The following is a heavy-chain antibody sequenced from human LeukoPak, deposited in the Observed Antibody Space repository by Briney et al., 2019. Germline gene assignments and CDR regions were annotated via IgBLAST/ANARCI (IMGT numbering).Heavy chain of an antibody. CDR1: GGSISSYY. Sequence: PSETLSLTCTVSGGSISSYYWSWIRQPPGKGLEWIGYIYYSGSTNYNPSLKSRVTISVDTSTNQFSLKLSYVTAADTAVYYCARRLYYYYGMDVWGQGTTVTVSS. CDR3: ARRLYYYYGMDV. V-gene: IGHV4-59*08. J-gene: IGHJ6*02. CDR2: IYYSGST.